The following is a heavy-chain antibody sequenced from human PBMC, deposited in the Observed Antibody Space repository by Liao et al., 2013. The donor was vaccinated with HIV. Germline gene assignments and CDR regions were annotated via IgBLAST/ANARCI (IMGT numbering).Heavy chain of an antibody. CDR1: GGSISTKSTYY. CDR3: ASRTPYPQRHPEPDY. Sequence: QLQLQESGPGLVKPSETLSLTCIVSGGSISTKSTYYWGWIRQPPGRGLEWIGTIYYTGTTYYNPSLKSRVAISLDTSNNQFSLKVRSVTAADTAVYYCASRTPYPQRHPEPDYWGQGTLVTVSS. CDR2: IYYTGTT. D-gene: IGHD1-1*01. J-gene: IGHJ4*02. V-gene: IGHV4-39*07.